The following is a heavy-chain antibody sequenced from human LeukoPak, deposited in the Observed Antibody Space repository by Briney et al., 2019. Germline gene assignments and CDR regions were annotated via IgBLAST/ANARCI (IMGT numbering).Heavy chain of an antibody. Sequence: SETLSLTCTVSGYSLSSGYYWGWIRQPPGKGLEWIGSIYHSGSTYYNPSLKSRVTISVDTSKNQFSLKLSSVTAADTAVYYCARGVPRETMIVVSRGDAFDIWGQGTMVTVSS. CDR1: GYSLSSGYY. CDR2: IYHSGST. CDR3: ARGVPRETMIVVSRGDAFDI. D-gene: IGHD3-22*01. V-gene: IGHV4-38-2*02. J-gene: IGHJ3*02.